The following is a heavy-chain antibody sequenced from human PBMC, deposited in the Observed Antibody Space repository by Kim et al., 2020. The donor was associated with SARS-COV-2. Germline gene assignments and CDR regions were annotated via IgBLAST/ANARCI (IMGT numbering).Heavy chain of an antibody. J-gene: IGHJ3*02. CDR2: ISAYNGNT. V-gene: IGHV1-18*01. CDR3: ARDNPPTDYDYVWGSYRPGAFDI. Sequence: ASVKVSCKASGYTFTSYGISWVRQAPGQGLEWMGWISAYNGNTNYAQKLQGRVTMTTDTSTSTAYMELRSLRSDDTAVYYCARDNPPTDYDYVWGSYRPGAFDIWGQGTMVTVSS. CDR1: GYTFTSYG. D-gene: IGHD3-16*02.